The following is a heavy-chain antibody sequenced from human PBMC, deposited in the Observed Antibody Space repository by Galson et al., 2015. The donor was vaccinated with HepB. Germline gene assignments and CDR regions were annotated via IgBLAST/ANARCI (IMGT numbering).Heavy chain of an antibody. J-gene: IGHJ3*01. CDR3: ARIRAWGGYFEA. CDR2: IDWDDDK. Sequence: PALVKPTQTLTLTCTFSGFSLSTDGVRVGWIRQSPGKALEWVARIDWDDDKFYRTSLKTRLTISKDTSKNQVVLTMTNMDPVDTGTYFCARIRAWGGYFEAWGQGTMVTVSS. CDR1: GFSLSTDGVR. D-gene: IGHD7-27*01. V-gene: IGHV2-70*04.